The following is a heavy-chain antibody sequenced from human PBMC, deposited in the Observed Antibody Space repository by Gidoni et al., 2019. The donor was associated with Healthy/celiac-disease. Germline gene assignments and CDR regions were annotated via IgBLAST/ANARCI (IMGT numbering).Heavy chain of an antibody. D-gene: IGHD3-22*01. Sequence: EVQLVESGGGLVQPGRSLRLSCAASGFTFDDYAMHWVRQAPGKGLGWVSGISWNSGSIGYADSVKGRFTISRDNAKNSLYLQMNSLRAEDTALYYCAKDSGYAPVVVIPNGMDVWGQGTTVTVSS. CDR2: ISWNSGSI. CDR3: AKDSGYAPVVVIPNGMDV. V-gene: IGHV3-9*01. J-gene: IGHJ6*02. CDR1: GFTFDDYA.